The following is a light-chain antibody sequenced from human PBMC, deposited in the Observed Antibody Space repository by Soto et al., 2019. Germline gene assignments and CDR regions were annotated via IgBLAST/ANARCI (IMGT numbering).Light chain of an antibody. J-gene: IGKJ1*01. CDR3: QQSYISPPT. V-gene: IGKV1-39*01. Sequence: DIRSTQSPSSLSASVGDRVTTTCRASQSIISYLNFYQQKPGRAPKVLIYAASNLQDGVPSRFSGSVSGTEFTLTISSLQPDDFATYYCQQSYISPPTFGQGGMV. CDR2: AAS. CDR1: QSIISY.